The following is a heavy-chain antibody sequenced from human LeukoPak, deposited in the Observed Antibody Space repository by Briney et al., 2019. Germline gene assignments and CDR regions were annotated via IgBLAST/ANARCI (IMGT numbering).Heavy chain of an antibody. J-gene: IGHJ5*02. D-gene: IGHD1-26*01. CDR3: ARDIGATNWFDP. CDR1: GFTFSSYW. CDR2: INSDGRST. Sequence: GGSLRLSCAASGFTFSSYWMHWVRQAPGKGLVWVSRINSDGRSTSYADSVKGRFTISRDNAKNTLYLQMNSLRAEDTAVYYCARDIGATNWFDPWGQGTLVTISS. V-gene: IGHV3-74*01.